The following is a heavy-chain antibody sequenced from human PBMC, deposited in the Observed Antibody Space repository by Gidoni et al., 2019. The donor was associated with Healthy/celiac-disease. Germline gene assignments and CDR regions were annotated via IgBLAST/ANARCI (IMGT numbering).Heavy chain of an antibody. D-gene: IGHD3-10*01. J-gene: IGHJ4*02. V-gene: IGHV3-30*18. CDR2: IAYDGSNK. CDR3: AKGTYYFDY. Sequence: QVQLVDSGGGVVQPGRSLRLSCAASGFTFSSYGMDWVRQAPGKGLEWVAVIAYDGSNKNYADSVKGRFTISRDNSKNTLYLQMNSLRAEDTAVYYCAKGTYYFDYWGQGTLVTVSS. CDR1: GFTFSSYG.